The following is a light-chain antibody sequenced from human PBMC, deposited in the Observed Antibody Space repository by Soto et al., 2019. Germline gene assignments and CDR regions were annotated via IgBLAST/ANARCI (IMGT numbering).Light chain of an antibody. V-gene: IGLV2-23*01. Sequence: QSALAQPASVSGSPGQSITISCTGSSRDVGRYNLVSWYQQYPGKAPKLMIYEDTQRPSGVSNRFSGSKSGNTASLTISGLQADDEADYYCCSYAGSSIYVVFGGGTKVT. CDR2: EDT. CDR1: SRDVGRYNL. J-gene: IGLJ2*01. CDR3: CSYAGSSIYVV.